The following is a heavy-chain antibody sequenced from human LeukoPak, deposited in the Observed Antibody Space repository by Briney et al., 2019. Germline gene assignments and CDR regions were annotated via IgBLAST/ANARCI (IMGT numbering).Heavy chain of an antibody. V-gene: IGHV1-2*02. CDR3: VRPRDGYTGPFDY. Sequence: ASVKVSCKASGYTFTAYYLHWVRQAPGQGLEWMGWINPSSGATKYVQKFQARVTMTRDTSIRTAYMELNSLRSDDTAVYYCVRPRDGYTGPFDYWSQGFLVTVSS. CDR1: GYTFTAYY. J-gene: IGHJ4*02. CDR2: INPSSGAT. D-gene: IGHD5-24*01.